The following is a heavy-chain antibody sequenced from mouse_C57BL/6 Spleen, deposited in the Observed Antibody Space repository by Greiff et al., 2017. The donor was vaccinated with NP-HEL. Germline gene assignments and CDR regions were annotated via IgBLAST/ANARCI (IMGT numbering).Heavy chain of an antibody. CDR2: LYPVSFYT. CDR3: ARDCSTGYFDG. Sequence: QVQLQQSGPELVTPFSSFPLSFISSVSSFRRSWMTWVTPRPGKGLEWLGRLYPVSFYTHYNGKFKGKATLTADKSSSTAYMQLSSLTSEDSAVYFCARDCSTGYFDGWGTGTTVTVSS. CDR1: VSSFRRSW. D-gene: IGHD6-1*01. J-gene: IGHJ1*03. V-gene: IGHV1-82*01.